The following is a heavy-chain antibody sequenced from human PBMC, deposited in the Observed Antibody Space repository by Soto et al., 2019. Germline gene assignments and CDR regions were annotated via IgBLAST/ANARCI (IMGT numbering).Heavy chain of an antibody. Sequence: QVQLVQSGAEVKKPGASVKVSCKASGYTFTSYYMHWVRQAPGQGLGWMGIINPSGGSTSSAQKFQVRVPMPRDPARSVVDMGRSSLTVDDTAGEYEDLVIEGDSNGVDDRGPGTTVTVAS. CDR2: INPSGGST. CDR1: GYTFTSYY. D-gene: IGHD3-16*02. V-gene: IGHV1-46*01. CDR3: DLVIEGDSNGVDD. J-gene: IGHJ6*01.